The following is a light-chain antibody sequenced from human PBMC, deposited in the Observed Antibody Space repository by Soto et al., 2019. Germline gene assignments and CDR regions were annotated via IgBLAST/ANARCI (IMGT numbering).Light chain of an antibody. V-gene: IGKV1-5*03. CDR1: QSISSW. CDR3: QQYNNGRYT. CDR2: KAS. J-gene: IGKJ2*01. Sequence: DIQMTQSPSTLSASVGDRVTITCRASQSISSWLAWYQQKPGKAPKLLIYKASSLESGVPSRFSGSGSGTEFTLTISSLQPDDFATYYCQQYNNGRYTFGQGTKLEIK.